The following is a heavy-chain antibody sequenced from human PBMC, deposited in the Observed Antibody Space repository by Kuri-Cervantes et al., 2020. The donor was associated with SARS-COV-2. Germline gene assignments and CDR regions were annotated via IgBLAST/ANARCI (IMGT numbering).Heavy chain of an antibody. CDR2: ISVSGGST. CDR1: GFTVSANY. J-gene: IGHJ4*02. Sequence: GESLKISCAASGFTVSANYMNWVRQAPGKGLEWVSTISVSGGSTYYADSVKGRFTISRDSSENTLYLQMNSLRAEDTAVYYCARAYCGGDCEFDYWGQGTLVTVSS. CDR3: ARAYCGGDCEFDY. V-gene: IGHV3-23*01. D-gene: IGHD2-21*02.